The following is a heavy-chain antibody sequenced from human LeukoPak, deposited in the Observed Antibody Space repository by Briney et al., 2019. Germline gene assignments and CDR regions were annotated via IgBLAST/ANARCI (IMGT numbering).Heavy chain of an antibody. V-gene: IGHV1-24*01. CDR2: FNPEDVET. CDR1: GYTLTEIS. Sequence: GASVKVSCKVSGYTLTEISMHWVRQAPGQGGEWMGGFNPEDVETIYARSFQGRLTVTEDTSTDTAYMELSSLRAEDTAMYYCATEIVGYGDVHYFDSWGQGTLVTVSS. J-gene: IGHJ4*02. CDR3: ATEIVGYGDVHYFDS. D-gene: IGHD4-17*01.